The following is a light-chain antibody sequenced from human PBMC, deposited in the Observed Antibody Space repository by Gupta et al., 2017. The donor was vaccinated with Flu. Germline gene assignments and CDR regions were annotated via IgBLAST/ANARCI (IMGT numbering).Light chain of an antibody. CDR1: SNDVGGSNR. V-gene: IGLV2-11*01. CDR3: SSYAGRVTWV. CDR2: DVT. J-gene: IGLJ1*01. Sequence: QSAPTQPRPVSGSPGPSVTISRTGTSNDVGGSNRVSWYEQRPGKAPKLILYDVTERPSGVPDRFSGSKSGNTASLTISGLQADDEADYYCSSYAGRVTWVFGTGTTVTGL.